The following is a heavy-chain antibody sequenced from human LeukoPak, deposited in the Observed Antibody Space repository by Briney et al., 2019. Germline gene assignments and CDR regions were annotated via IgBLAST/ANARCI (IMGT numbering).Heavy chain of an antibody. D-gene: IGHD2-2*01. CDR1: GYTFTSYD. V-gene: IGHV1-8*01. Sequence: ASVKVSCKASGYTFTSYDINWVRQATGQGLEWMGWMNPNSGNTGYAQKFQGRVTMTRNTSISTAYMELSSLRSEDTAVYYCARGPAGRGYCSSTSCTRGNWLDPWGQGTLVTVSS. CDR3: ARGPAGRGYCSSTSCTRGNWLDP. J-gene: IGHJ5*02. CDR2: MNPNSGNT.